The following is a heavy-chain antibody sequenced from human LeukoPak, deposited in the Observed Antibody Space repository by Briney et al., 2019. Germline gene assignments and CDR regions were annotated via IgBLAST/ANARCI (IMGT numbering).Heavy chain of an antibody. Sequence: PSETLSLTCAVSGGSISSGGYYWSWIRQHPGKGLEWIGYIYYSGSTYYNPSLKSRVTISVDTSKNQFSLKLSSVTAADTAVYYCARVRSYYGSGSLYYFDYWGQGTLVTVSS. CDR3: ARVRSYYGSGSLYYFDY. V-gene: IGHV4-31*11. J-gene: IGHJ4*02. CDR1: GGSISSGGYY. D-gene: IGHD3-10*01. CDR2: IYYSGST.